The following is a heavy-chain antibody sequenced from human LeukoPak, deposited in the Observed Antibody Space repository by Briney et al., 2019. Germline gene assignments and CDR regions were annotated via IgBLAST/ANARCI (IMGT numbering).Heavy chain of an antibody. J-gene: IGHJ6*03. D-gene: IGHD6-25*01. V-gene: IGHV4-4*07. CDR2: IFTSGRT. CDR1: GDSISSYH. Sequence: SETLSLSCTVSGDSISSYHWSWIRQPAGKGLEWIGRIFTSGRTNYNPSLKSRVTMSLDTSKNQFSLKLSSVTAADTAVYYCARVGRRGYYYYYYMDVWGKGTTVTVSS. CDR3: ARVGRRGYYYYYYMDV.